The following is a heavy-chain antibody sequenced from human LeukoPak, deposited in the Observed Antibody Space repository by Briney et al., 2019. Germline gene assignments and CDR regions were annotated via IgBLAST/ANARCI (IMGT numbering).Heavy chain of an antibody. D-gene: IGHD4-17*01. CDR2: ISSSSSYI. CDR1: GFTFSSYS. Sequence: GGSLRLSCAASGFTFSSYSMNWVRQAPGKGLEWVSSISSSSSYIYYADSVKGRFTISRDNAKNSLYLQMNSLRAEDTAVYYCAYSTVTTFGFDYRGQGTLVTVSS. V-gene: IGHV3-21*01. CDR3: AYSTVTTFGFDY. J-gene: IGHJ4*02.